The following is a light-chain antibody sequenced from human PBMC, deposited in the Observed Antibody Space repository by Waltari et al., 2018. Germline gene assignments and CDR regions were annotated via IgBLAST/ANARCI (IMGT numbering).Light chain of an antibody. CDR3: QNHERLPAM. J-gene: IGKJ1*01. CDR2: AAS. CDR1: QSVSRY. Sequence: EIVLTQSPGTLSLSPGERATLSCRASQSVSRYLAWYQQKPGQAPRLLIYAASSRATGIPDRLRGSGSGTDFSLTISRLEPEDFAVYYCQNHERLPAMFGQGTKVEIK. V-gene: IGKV3-20*01.